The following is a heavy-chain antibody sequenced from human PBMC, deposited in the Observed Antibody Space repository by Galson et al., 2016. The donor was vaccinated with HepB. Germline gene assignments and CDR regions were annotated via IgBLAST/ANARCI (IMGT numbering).Heavy chain of an antibody. CDR3: ARAVTALDYDTPGDYYVFDR. V-gene: IGHV4-31*03. D-gene: IGHD3-22*01. CDR2: VYNTGST. CDR1: GGSVSHDYFY. Sequence: TLSVTCTVSGGSVSHDYFYWSWIRQHPGKGLEWIGYVYNTGSTFYNPSLRSRLSISLDTSENQFSLNLNSVTAADTAVYYCARAVTALDYDTPGDYYVFDRWGRGALVTVSS. J-gene: IGHJ3*01.